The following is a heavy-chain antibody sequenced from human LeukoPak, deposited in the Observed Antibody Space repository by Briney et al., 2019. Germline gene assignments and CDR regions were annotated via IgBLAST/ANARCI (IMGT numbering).Heavy chain of an antibody. Sequence: SETLSLTCTVSGGSISSSSYSWGWIRQPPGKGLEWIGSIYYSGSTYYNPSLKSRVTISVDTSKNQFSLKLSSVTAADTAAYYCARQKRITMVRGDSEFDYWGQGTLVTVSS. J-gene: IGHJ4*02. D-gene: IGHD3-10*01. CDR2: IYYSGST. CDR3: ARQKRITMVRGDSEFDY. V-gene: IGHV4-39*01. CDR1: GGSISSSSYS.